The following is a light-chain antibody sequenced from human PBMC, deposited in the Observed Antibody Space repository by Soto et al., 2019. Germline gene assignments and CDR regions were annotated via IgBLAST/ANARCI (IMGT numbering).Light chain of an antibody. V-gene: IGLV2-14*01. CDR3: SSYTSSNTLV. Sequence: QSALTQPASVSGSPGQSITISCTGTSSDVGAYNYVSWYQQHPGKAPKLMIFEVSDRPSGVSNRFSGSKSGNTASVTISGLQAEDEADYSCSSYTSSNTLVFGGGTKLTVL. CDR1: SSDVGAYNY. J-gene: IGLJ2*01. CDR2: EVS.